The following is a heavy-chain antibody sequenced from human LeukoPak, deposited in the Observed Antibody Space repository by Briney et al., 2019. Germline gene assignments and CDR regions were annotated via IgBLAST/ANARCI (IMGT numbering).Heavy chain of an antibody. CDR3: ARGLYGSDSF. Sequence: SETLSLTCAVSGASVSSGNWWMWVRQPPKKGLEWIGEIHHSGSTNYNPSPKSRVTMSVDTSKNQISLRLTSVTAADTAVYYCARGLYGSDSFWGQGNLVTVSS. D-gene: IGHD6-19*01. CDR1: GASVSSGNW. J-gene: IGHJ4*02. V-gene: IGHV4-55*08. CDR2: IHHSGST.